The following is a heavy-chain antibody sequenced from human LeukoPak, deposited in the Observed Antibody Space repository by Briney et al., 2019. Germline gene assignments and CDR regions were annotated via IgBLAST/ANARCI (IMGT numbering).Heavy chain of an antibody. V-gene: IGHV3-48*04. J-gene: IGHJ3*02. D-gene: IGHD2-2*01. CDR3: ARDDYCITTSCPGAFDI. CDR1: GFTFSSCS. CDR2: ISSSSSTI. Sequence: GGSLRLSCGASGFTFSSCSMNWVRQAPGKGLEWVSYISSSSSTIYYADSVKGRFTISRDNAKNSLYLQLNSLRAEDTAVYYCARDDYCITTSCPGAFDIWGQGTMVTVSS.